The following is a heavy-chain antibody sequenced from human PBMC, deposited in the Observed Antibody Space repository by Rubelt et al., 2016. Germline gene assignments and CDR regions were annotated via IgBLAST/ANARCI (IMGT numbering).Heavy chain of an antibody. V-gene: IGHV4-39*02. CDR3: AREGGSGYDSGFDI. D-gene: IGHD5-12*01. CDR1: GGSISSSSYY. CDR2: IYYSGYT. Sequence: QLQLQESGPGLVKPSETLSLTCTVSGGSISSSSYYWGWIRQPPGKGLEWIGSIYYSGYTYYNPSLKSRVTISVDTSKNQFSLKLSTVTSADTAFYYCAREGGSGYDSGFDIWGQGTMVTVSS. J-gene: IGHJ3*02.